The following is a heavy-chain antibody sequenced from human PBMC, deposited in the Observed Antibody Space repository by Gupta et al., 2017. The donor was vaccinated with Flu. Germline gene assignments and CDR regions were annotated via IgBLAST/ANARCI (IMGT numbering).Heavy chain of an antibody. CDR3: ARVRWLGGDHYGMDI. J-gene: IGHJ6*02. D-gene: IGHD5-18*01. CDR2: VYYNGNT. V-gene: IGHV4-59*01. Sequence: SWIRQPPGKGLEWIGYVYYNGNTKYNPSLKSRVFMSADTSKGRFSLNLNSVTAADTAIYYCARVRWLGGDHYGMDIWGQGTTVTVAS.